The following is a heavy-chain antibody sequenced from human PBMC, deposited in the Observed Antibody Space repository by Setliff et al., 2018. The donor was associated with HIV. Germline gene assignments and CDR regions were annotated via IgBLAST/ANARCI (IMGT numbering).Heavy chain of an antibody. V-gene: IGHV4-31*03. J-gene: IGHJ4*02. CDR2: IYYNGST. Sequence: SETLSLTCTVSGGSISSGGYYWSWIRQHPGKGPEWIGYIYYNGSTYYNPSLKSRVSMSVDTSKDQVSLKLSTVTAADTAVYYCARGSFIGDYYYFDYWGQGTLVTVSS. CDR1: GGSISSGGYY. D-gene: IGHD3-10*01. CDR3: ARGSFIGDYYYFDY.